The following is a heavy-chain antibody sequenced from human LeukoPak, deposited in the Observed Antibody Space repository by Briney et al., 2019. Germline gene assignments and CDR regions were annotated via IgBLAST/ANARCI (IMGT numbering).Heavy chain of an antibody. V-gene: IGHV1-8*03. CDR3: ARDRSSSSSDIDY. J-gene: IGHJ4*02. CDR1: GYTFTSYD. CDR2: MNPNSGNT. Sequence: ASVKVSCKASGYTFTSYDINWVRQATGQGLEWMGWMNPNSGNTGYAQKFQGRVTITRNTSISTVYMELSSLRSEDTAVYYCARDRSSSSSDIDYWGQGTLVTVSS. D-gene: IGHD6-6*01.